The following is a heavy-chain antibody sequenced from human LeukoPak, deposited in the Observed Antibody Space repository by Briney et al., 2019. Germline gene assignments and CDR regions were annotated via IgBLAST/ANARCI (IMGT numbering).Heavy chain of an antibody. Sequence: PSETLSLTCTVSGGSISSYYWSWIRQPPGKGLEWIGYIYYRGSTNYNPSLKSRVTISVDTSKNQFSLKLSSVTAADTAVYYCATQRFSSSWYGDYYYYGMDVWGQGTTVTVSS. CDR1: GGSISSYY. D-gene: IGHD6-13*01. J-gene: IGHJ6*02. CDR3: ATQRFSSSWYGDYYYYGMDV. CDR2: IYYRGST. V-gene: IGHV4-59*08.